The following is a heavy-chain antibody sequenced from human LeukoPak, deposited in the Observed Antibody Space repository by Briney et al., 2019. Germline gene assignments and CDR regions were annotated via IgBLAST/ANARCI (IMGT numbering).Heavy chain of an antibody. Sequence: GGSLRLSCAASGFTFSSYSMNWVRQAPGKGLEWVSYISSSSSTIYYADSVKGRFTISRDNAKNSLYLQMNSLRAEDTAVYYCARVHPGYYFDYWGQGTLVTVSS. J-gene: IGHJ4*02. V-gene: IGHV3-48*04. CDR3: ARVHPGYYFDY. CDR2: ISSSSSTI. CDR1: GFTFSSYS.